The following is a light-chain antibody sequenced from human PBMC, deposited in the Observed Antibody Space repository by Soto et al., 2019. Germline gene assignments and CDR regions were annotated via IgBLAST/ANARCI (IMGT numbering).Light chain of an antibody. Sequence: DIQMTQSPATLCASVGDRVTITCRASQSISSYLNWYQQKPGKAPKLLIYAASSLQSGVPSRFSGSGSGTDFTLTIRSLQPEDFATYYCPQSYSTPPTVRQGTKVDTK. CDR3: PQSYSTPPT. V-gene: IGKV1-39*01. CDR1: QSISSY. CDR2: AAS. J-gene: IGKJ2*01.